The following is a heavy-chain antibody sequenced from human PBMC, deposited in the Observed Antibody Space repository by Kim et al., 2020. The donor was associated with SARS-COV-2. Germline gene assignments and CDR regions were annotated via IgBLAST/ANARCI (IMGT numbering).Heavy chain of an antibody. CDR3: ARGSSCSSTSCPFDY. V-gene: IGHV4-30-2*01. J-gene: IGHJ4*02. Sequence: SETLSLTCAVSGGSISSGGYSWSWIRQPPGKGLEWIGYIYHSGSTYYNPSLKCRVTISVDRSKNQFSLKLSSVTAADTAVYYCARGSSCSSTSCPFDYWGQGTLVTVSS. D-gene: IGHD2-2*01. CDR1: GGSISSGGYS. CDR2: IYHSGST.